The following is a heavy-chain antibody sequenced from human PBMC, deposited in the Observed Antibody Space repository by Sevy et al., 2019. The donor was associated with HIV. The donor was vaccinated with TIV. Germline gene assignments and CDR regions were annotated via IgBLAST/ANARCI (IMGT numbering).Heavy chain of an antibody. CDR2: IKAGNGNT. V-gene: IGHV1-3*01. Sequence: ASVKVSCKASGHTFTSYAMHWVRQAPGQRLEWMGWIKAGNGNTKYSQKFQGRVTITRDTSASTAYMELRSLRSEDTAVYYGAGVYASRIAVAGGNFDYWGQGTLVTVSS. CDR1: GHTFTSYA. D-gene: IGHD6-19*01. CDR3: AGVYASRIAVAGGNFDY. J-gene: IGHJ4*02.